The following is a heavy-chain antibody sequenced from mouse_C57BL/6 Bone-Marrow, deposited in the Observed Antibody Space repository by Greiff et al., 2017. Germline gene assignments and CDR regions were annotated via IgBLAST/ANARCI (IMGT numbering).Heavy chain of an antibody. CDR1: GYTFTSYW. CDR2: IYPSDSET. Sequence: QVQLQQPGAELVRPGSSVKLSCKASGYTFTSYWMRWVKQRPIQGLEWIGNIYPSDSETHYNQKFKDKATLTVDKSSSTAYMQLSSLTSEDSAVYYWVRGGFAYWGQATLGSVCA. V-gene: IGHV1-52*01. J-gene: IGHJ3*01. CDR3: VRGGFAY.